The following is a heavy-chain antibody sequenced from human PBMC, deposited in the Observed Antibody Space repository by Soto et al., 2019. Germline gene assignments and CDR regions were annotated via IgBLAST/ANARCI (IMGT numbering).Heavy chain of an antibody. CDR3: ARDRSTIYGVVTPIDY. CDR1: GFTFSPYS. D-gene: IGHD3-3*01. J-gene: IGHJ4*02. V-gene: IGHV3-48*02. Sequence: GGSLRLSCAVSGFTFSPYSMNWVRQAPGKGLEWISYISSGGDTIYYADSVRGRFTVSRDNTKNPLYLQMDSLRDEDTAVYYCARDRSTIYGVVTPIDYWGQGTLVTVSS. CDR2: ISSGGDTI.